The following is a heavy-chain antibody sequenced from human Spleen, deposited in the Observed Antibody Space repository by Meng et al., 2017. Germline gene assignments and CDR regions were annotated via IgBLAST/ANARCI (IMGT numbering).Heavy chain of an antibody. CDR3: ARGLSFWNYYFDY. V-gene: IGHV4-34*01. D-gene: IGHD1-7*01. Sequence: QVPVQEGGAGLLKASETLSLTCAVYGGSFSGYYWSWIRQPPGKGLEWIGEINHSGSTNYNPSLKSRVTISVDTSKNQFSLKLSSVTAADTAVYYCARGLSFWNYYFDYWGQGTLVTVSS. CDR1: GGSFSGYY. J-gene: IGHJ4*02. CDR2: INHSGST.